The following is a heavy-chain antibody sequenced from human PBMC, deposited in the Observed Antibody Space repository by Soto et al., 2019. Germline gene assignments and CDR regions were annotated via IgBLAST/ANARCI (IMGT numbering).Heavy chain of an antibody. CDR3: ARMDTGYYYGMDV. CDR2: ISYDGNNK. CDR1: GFTFRNNG. V-gene: IGHV3-30*03. J-gene: IGHJ6*02. Sequence: PGGSLRLSCAASGFTFRNNGMHWVRQVPGKGLEWVAVISYDGNNKYYADSVKGRFTISRDNSKNTVYLQMNNLRAEDTAMYYCARMDTGYYYGMDVWGQGTTVTVSS.